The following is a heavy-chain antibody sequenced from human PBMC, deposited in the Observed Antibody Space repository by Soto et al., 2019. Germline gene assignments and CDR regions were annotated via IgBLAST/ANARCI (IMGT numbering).Heavy chain of an antibody. Sequence: EVQLLESGGDSVQPVGSVRLSCAGSGFTFINYGMNWVRQAPGKWLEWVSTISGGGDATFFADSMRGRFTASRDNSENTGTLQTNSLGVDDSAVYYCARNVVGTTIIPYYWSFELWGRGTLVTVSS. V-gene: IGHV3-23*01. J-gene: IGHJ2*01. CDR1: GFTFINYG. CDR3: ARNVVGTTIIPYYWSFEL. D-gene: IGHD3-3*01. CDR2: ISGGGDAT.